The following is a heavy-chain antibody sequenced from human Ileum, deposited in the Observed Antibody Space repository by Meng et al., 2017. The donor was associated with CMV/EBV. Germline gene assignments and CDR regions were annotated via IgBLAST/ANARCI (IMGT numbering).Heavy chain of an antibody. CDR1: GFTFSSSG. CDR2: RTNDGSYI. Sequence: GGSLKISCAAAGFTFSSSGMHWVRQAPGKGLEWVACRTNDGSYINYAASVKGRFNISRENSRDMLSLQMSSLRAEDTAVYYCAKDWRVVGIAVVPIEALTNVWGQGTTVTVSS. D-gene: IGHD6-19*01. V-gene: IGHV3-30*02. CDR3: AKDWRVVGIAVVPIEALTNV. J-gene: IGHJ6*02.